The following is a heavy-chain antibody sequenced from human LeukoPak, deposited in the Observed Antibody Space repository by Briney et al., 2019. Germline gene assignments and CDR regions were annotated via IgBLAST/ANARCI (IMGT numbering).Heavy chain of an antibody. CDR1: GGSFSGYY. D-gene: IGHD2/OR15-2a*01. Sequence: SETLSLTCAVYGGSFSGYYWSWIRQPPGKGLEWIGEINHSGSTNYNPSLKSRVTISVDTSKNQFSLKLSSVTAADTAVYYCAREGTTRKKGVDYWGQGTLVTVSS. CDR3: AREGTTRKKGVDY. J-gene: IGHJ4*02. V-gene: IGHV4-34*01. CDR2: INHSGST.